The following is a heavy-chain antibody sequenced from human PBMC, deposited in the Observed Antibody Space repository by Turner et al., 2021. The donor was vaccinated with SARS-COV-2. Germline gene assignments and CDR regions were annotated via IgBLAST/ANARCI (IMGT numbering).Heavy chain of an antibody. D-gene: IGHD5-12*01. J-gene: IGHJ6*02. Sequence: EVQLVETGGGLVQPGGSMRLSCAASGLTFSKYWMSWVRQAPWKGLEWVANIKEDGSEKYYVDSVKGRFTISRDNAKNSLYLQMNSLRAEDTAVYYCARSSVDSGYEDDYYYYYGMDVWGQGTTVTVSS. CDR1: GLTFSKYW. CDR2: IKEDGSEK. CDR3: ARSSVDSGYEDDYYYYYGMDV. V-gene: IGHV3-7*03.